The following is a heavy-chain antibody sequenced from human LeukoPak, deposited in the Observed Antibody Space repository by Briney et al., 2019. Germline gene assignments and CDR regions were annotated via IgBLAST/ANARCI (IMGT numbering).Heavy chain of an antibody. V-gene: IGHV3-23*01. D-gene: IGHD6-25*01. CDR2: ISGSGGST. J-gene: IGHJ6*02. CDR3: ARMGGRGYDYYYYYGMDV. Sequence: PGGSLRLSCAASGFTFSSYAMSWVRQAPGKGLEWVSAISGSGGSTYYADSVKGRFTISRDNSKNTLYLQMNSLRAEDTAVYYCARMGGRGYDYYYYYGMDVWGQGTTVTVSS. CDR1: GFTFSSYA.